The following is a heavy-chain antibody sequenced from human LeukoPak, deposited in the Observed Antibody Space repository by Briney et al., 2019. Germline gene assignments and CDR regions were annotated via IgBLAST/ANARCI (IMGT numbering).Heavy chain of an antibody. CDR1: GFSFSSNC. J-gene: IGHJ4*02. Sequence: GGSLRLSCAVSGFSFSSNCMSWVRQAPGKGLEWVAKIKEDGNEIYYVDSVKGRFTISRDNTKNSLFLQMNSLRAEDTAVYYCATGGAVAGRFAYWGQGTLVTVSS. CDR2: IKEDGNEI. CDR3: ATGGAVAGRFAY. D-gene: IGHD6-19*01. V-gene: IGHV3-7*01.